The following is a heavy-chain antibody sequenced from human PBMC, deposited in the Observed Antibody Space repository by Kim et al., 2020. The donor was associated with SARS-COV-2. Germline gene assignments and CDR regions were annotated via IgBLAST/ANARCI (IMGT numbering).Heavy chain of an antibody. CDR1: GFSLSTPGMC. J-gene: IGHJ6*03. Sequence: SGPTRVNPTQTLTLTCTFSGFSLSTPGMCVSWIRQPPGRALEWLAHIDWDDDKYYNKSLKTRLTISKDTSKNQVVLTMTNMDPVDTATYYCARIRGSGTTRSQSYRYYMDIWGEGTTVTVSS. CDR3: ARIRGSGTTRSQSYRYYMDI. D-gene: IGHD1-7*01. V-gene: IGHV2-70*01. CDR2: IDWDDDK.